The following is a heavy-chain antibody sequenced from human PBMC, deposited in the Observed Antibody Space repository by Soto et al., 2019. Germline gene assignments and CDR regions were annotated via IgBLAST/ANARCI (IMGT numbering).Heavy chain of an antibody. D-gene: IGHD3-10*01. V-gene: IGHV4-4*02. CDR3: ARGRPMVRGVTNYYYYYGMDV. Sequence: PSETLSLTCAVSGGSISSSNWWSWVRQPPGKGLEWIGEIYHSGSTNYNPSLKSRVTISVDKSKNQFSLKLSSVTAADTAVYYCARGRPMVRGVTNYYYYYGMDVWGQGTTVTVSS. CDR2: IYHSGST. J-gene: IGHJ6*02. CDR1: GGSISSSNW.